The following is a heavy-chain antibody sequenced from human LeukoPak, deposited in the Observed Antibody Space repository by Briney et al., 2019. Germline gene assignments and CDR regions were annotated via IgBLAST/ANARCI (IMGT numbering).Heavy chain of an antibody. CDR1: GYAFTSYD. Sequence: ASVKVSCKASGYAFTSYDINWVRQATGQGLEWMGWMNPNSGNTGYAQKFQGRVTMTRNTSISTAYMELSSLRSEDTAVYYCARLMTTVTRNWFDPWGQGTLVTVSS. CDR2: MNPNSGNT. V-gene: IGHV1-8*01. J-gene: IGHJ5*02. CDR3: ARLMTTVTRNWFDP. D-gene: IGHD4-17*01.